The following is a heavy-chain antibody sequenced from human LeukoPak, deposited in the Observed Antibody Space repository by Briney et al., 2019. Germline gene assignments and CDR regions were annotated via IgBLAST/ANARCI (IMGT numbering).Heavy chain of an antibody. J-gene: IGHJ4*02. Sequence: ASVKVSCKASGYTFTSYDINWVRQATGQGLEWMGWMNPNSGNTGYAQKSQGRVTMTRNTSISTAYMELSSLRSEDTAVYYCARGAMIVVATKYYFDYWGQGTLVTVSS. CDR2: MNPNSGNT. CDR1: GYTFTSYD. V-gene: IGHV1-8*01. CDR3: ARGAMIVVATKYYFDY. D-gene: IGHD3-22*01.